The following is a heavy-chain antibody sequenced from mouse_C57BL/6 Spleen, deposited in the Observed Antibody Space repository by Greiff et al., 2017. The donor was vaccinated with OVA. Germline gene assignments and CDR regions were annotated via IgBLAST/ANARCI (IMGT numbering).Heavy chain of an antibody. D-gene: IGHD3-2*02. V-gene: IGHV1-63*01. CDR1: GYTFTNYW. CDR3: ARTAQAYFDY. J-gene: IGHJ2*01. CDR2: IYPGGGYT. Sequence: VQLQESGAELVRPGTSVKMSCKASGYTFTNYWIGWAKQRPGHGLEWIGDIYPGGGYTNYNEKFKGKATLTADKSSSTAYMQFSSLTSEDSAIYYCARTAQAYFDYWGQGTTLTVSS.